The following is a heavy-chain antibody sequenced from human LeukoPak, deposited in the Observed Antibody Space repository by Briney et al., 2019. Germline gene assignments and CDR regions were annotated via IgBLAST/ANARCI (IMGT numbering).Heavy chain of an antibody. J-gene: IGHJ3*02. D-gene: IGHD1-26*01. CDR3: ARDLTVVGATSAFDI. CDR1: GGTFSSYA. V-gene: IGHV1-69*06. CDR2: IIPIFGTA. Sequence: ASVKVSCKASGGTFSSYAISWVRQAPGQGLEWMGGIIPIFGTANYAQKFQGRVTITADKSTSTAYMELSSLRSEDTAVYYCARDLTVVGATSAFDIWGQGTMVTVSS.